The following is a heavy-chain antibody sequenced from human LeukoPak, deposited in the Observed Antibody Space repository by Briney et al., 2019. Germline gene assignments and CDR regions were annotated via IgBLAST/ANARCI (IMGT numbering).Heavy chain of an antibody. J-gene: IGHJ3*02. Sequence: GGSLRLSCAASGFTFSSYSMNWVRQAPGKGLEWVSYISSSSSTIYYADSVKGRFTISRDNAKNSLYLQMNSLRAEDTAVYYCARVVDSSSWTVLDAFDIWGQGTMVTVSS. CDR2: ISSSSSTI. V-gene: IGHV3-48*01. D-gene: IGHD6-13*01. CDR1: GFTFSSYS. CDR3: ARVVDSSSWTVLDAFDI.